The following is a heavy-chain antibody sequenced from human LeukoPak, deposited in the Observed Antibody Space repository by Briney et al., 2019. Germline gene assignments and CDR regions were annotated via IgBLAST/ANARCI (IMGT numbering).Heavy chain of an antibody. CDR1: GYTFTSFD. Sequence: GASAKVSCKASGYTFTSFDINWVRQATGQGLEWMGWVNPNTGNTGYAQKFQGRVTITTDESTSTAYMELSSLRSEDTAVYYCARAYRPAAGIWAGFDYWGQGTLVTVSS. J-gene: IGHJ4*02. V-gene: IGHV1-8*03. CDR3: ARAYRPAAGIWAGFDY. D-gene: IGHD2-2*01. CDR2: VNPNTGNT.